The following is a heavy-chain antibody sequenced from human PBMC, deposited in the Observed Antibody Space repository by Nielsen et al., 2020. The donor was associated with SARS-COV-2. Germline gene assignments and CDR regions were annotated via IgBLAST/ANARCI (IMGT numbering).Heavy chain of an antibody. Sequence: SETLSLTCTVSGGSVDDHRYYWSWIRQSPGKGLEWIGYIYDSGSTNYNPSLRSRVAISADTSKNTVSLRLSSVTAADTAVYYCARTRYYYMDVWGKGTTVTVSS. V-gene: IGHV4-61*01. CDR2: IYDSGST. J-gene: IGHJ6*03. CDR1: GGSVDDHRYY. CDR3: ARTRYYYMDV.